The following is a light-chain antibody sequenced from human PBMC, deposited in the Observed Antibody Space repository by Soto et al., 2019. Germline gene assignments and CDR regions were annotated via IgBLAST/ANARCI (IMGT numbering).Light chain of an antibody. V-gene: IGLV1-44*01. CDR1: SSNIGSNT. CDR3: AAWDDSLDVYV. Sequence: QSVLTQPPSASGTPGQIVAISCSGSSSNIGSNTVTWYQQLPGTAPKLLIYSTSQRSSGVPGRFSGSKSGASASLSISGLQSEDYVDYYCAAWDDSLDVYVFGTGTKVTVL. CDR2: STS. J-gene: IGLJ1*01.